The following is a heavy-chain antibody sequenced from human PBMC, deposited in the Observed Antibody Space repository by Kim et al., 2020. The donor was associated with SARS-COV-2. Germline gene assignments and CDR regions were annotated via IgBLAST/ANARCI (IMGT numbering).Heavy chain of an antibody. J-gene: IGHJ4*02. CDR2: MSFDGFSK. CDR3: ATEGGTSGRCGYFDS. D-gene: IGHD2-15*01. V-gene: IGHV3-30-3*01. Sequence: GGSLRLSCWTSGLYIIHWVRQAPGKGLVWVAAMSFDGFSKYFVDSVKGRFTISRDDSKNAVYLELNSLRDEDSAVYYCATEGGTSGRCGYFDSWGQGTL. CDR1: GLYI.